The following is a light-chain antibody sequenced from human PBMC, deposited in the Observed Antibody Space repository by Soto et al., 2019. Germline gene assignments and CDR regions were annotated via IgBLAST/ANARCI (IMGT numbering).Light chain of an antibody. V-gene: IGLV1-44*01. J-gene: IGLJ3*02. CDR2: SNN. CDR1: SSNIGSNT. CDR3: AAWDDSLNGWV. Sequence: QSALTQPPSASGTPGQRVTISCSGSSSNIGSNTVNWYQQLPGTAPKLLIYSNNHRPSGVPDRFSGSKSGTSPSLAISGLQSEDEADYYCAAWDDSLNGWVFGGGTKLTVL.